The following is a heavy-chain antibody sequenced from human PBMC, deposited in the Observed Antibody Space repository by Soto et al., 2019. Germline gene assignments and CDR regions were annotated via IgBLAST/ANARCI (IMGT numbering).Heavy chain of an antibody. CDR1: GGTFNRYT. CDR3: ARSPGTVTTYYYYGMDV. V-gene: IGHV1-69*02. J-gene: IGHJ6*02. D-gene: IGHD4-17*01. Sequence: SVKVSCKGSGGTFNRYTITWVRQAPGQGLEWMGRIIPMFGIASYAQKFQGWVTMTTDTSTSTAYMELRSLRSDDTAVYYCARSPGTVTTYYYYGMDVWGQGTTVTVSS. CDR2: IIPMFGIA.